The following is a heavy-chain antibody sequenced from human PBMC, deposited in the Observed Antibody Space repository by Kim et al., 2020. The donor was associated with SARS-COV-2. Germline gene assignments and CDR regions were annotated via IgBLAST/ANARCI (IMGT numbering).Heavy chain of an antibody. V-gene: IGHV3-49*02. D-gene: IGHD4-17*01. J-gene: IGHJ3*02. CDR3: TRETTVTAAFET. CDR2: I. Sequence: IEYAPSGKGRFSISRDDSKSIAYLQMSSLKTEDTAVYYCTRETTVTAAFETWGQGTVVTVSS.